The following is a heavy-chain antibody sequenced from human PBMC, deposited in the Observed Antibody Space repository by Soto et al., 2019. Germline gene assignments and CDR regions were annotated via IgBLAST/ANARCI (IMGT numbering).Heavy chain of an antibody. CDR1: GFAFIDFA. V-gene: IGHV3-23*01. J-gene: IGHJ4*02. CDR3: AKGSVRLVRGVILCFDY. D-gene: IGHD3-10*01. CDR2: ITGSGSST. Sequence: PGGSLSLSCAATGFAFIDFAMTWVRQAPGRVLEWVSAITGSGSSTYNADSVKGRFSISRDNSKNTMYLQMNSLRAEDTAVDYCAKGSVRLVRGVILCFDYWGQGS.